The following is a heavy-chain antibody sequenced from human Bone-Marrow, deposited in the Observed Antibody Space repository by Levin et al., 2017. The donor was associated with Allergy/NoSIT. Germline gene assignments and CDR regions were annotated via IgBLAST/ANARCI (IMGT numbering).Heavy chain of an antibody. CDR3: ARNSYADY. D-gene: IGHD3-16*01. V-gene: IGHV4-59*08. Sequence: PSETLSLTCSVSGGSISGYRWTWIRQPPGKRLEWIGYIYYTGSTSYNPSLRSRVTISLDTSKNQLSLKVTSVTAADTAVYYCARNSYADYWGQGILVTVSS. CDR1: GGSISGYR. CDR2: IYYTGST. J-gene: IGHJ4*02.